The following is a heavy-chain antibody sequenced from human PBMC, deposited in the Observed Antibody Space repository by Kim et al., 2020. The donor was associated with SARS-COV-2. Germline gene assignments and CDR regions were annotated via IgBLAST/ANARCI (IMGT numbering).Heavy chain of an antibody. D-gene: IGHD6-13*01. CDR1: GYTFTAYY. CDR3: AREGEGQRLVHFHYSFYGM. CDR2: INPNSGGT. Sequence: ASVKVSCKASGYTFTAYYIHWVRQAPGQGLEWMGRINPNSGGTNYAQKFQDRVTMTRDTPISTAYMELSRLRSDDKAVYYCAREGEGQRLVHFHYSFYGM. J-gene: IGHJ6*01. V-gene: IGHV1-2*06.